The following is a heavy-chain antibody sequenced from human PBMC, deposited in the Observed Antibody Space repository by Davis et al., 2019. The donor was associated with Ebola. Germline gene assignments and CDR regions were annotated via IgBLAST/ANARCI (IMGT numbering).Heavy chain of an antibody. V-gene: IGHV3-23*01. CDR2: ISGSGGST. Sequence: GGSLRLSCAASGFTFDDYAMHWVRQAPGKGLEWVSAISGSGGSTYYADSVKGRFTISRDNSKNTLYLQMNSLRAEDTAVYYYAKDQYSGSYYDWFDPWGQGTLVTVSS. CDR3: AKDQYSGSYYDWFDP. J-gene: IGHJ5*02. D-gene: IGHD1-26*01. CDR1: GFTFDDYA.